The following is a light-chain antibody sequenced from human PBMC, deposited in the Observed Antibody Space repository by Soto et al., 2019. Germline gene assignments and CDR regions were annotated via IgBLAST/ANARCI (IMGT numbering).Light chain of an antibody. CDR2: KAS. V-gene: IGKV1-5*03. CDR3: QQYNNYWT. J-gene: IGKJ1*01. Sequence: DIQMTQSPSTLSASVGDRVTITCRASQSISYWLAWYQQKPGKAPNLLIYKASSLESGVPSRFSGSGSGTEFTLTISSLQPDDVATYYCQQYNNYWTFGQGTKVEIK. CDR1: QSISYW.